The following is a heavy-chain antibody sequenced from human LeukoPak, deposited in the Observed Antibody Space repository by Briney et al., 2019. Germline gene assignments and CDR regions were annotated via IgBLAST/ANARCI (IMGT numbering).Heavy chain of an antibody. J-gene: IGHJ5*02. Sequence: GGSLRLSCAASGFTFSSYVMSWVRQAPGKGLEWVSTISGSGVSTYYADSVKGRFTISRDNSKNTVYLQMNSLRAEDTAVYHCARDDAGGCSSTSCYKWFDPWGQGALVTVSS. D-gene: IGHD2-2*02. V-gene: IGHV3-23*01. CDR1: GFTFSSYV. CDR3: ARDDAGGCSSTSCYKWFDP. CDR2: ISGSGVST.